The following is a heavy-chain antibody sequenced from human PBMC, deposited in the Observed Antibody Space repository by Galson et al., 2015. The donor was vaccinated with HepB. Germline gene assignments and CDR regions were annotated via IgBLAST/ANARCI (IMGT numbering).Heavy chain of an antibody. Sequence: SVKVSCKASGYTLTSYDINWVRQATGQGLEWMGWMNPNSGNTGYAQKFQGRVTMTRNTSISTAYMELSSLRSEDTAVYYCARDLVVPAAMDVWGQGTTVTVSS. D-gene: IGHD2-2*01. CDR1: GYTLTSYD. CDR3: ARDLVVPAAMDV. CDR2: MNPNSGNT. V-gene: IGHV1-8*01. J-gene: IGHJ6*02.